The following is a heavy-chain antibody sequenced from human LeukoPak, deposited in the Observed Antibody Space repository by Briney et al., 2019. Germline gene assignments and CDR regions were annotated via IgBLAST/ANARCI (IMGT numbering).Heavy chain of an antibody. CDR2: ISSSSTYI. V-gene: IGHV3-21*04. Sequence: GGSLRLSCAASGFTFSSYAMSWVRQAPGKGLEWVSSISSSSTYIYYGDSVKGRFTISRDNAKNSLYLQMNSLRAEDTAVYYCAKVDGTLTIFGVVNHFDYWGQGTLVTVSS. CDR1: GFTFSSYA. J-gene: IGHJ4*02. D-gene: IGHD3-3*01. CDR3: AKVDGTLTIFGVVNHFDY.